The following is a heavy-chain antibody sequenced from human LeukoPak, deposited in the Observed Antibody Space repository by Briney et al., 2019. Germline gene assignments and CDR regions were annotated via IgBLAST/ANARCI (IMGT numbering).Heavy chain of an antibody. V-gene: IGHV1-2*02. CDR2: INPKTGGT. CDR1: GYTFTDYF. Sequence: ASVKVSCKASGYTFTDYFIHWVRQAPGQGLEWMGWINPKTGGTNFAQKFQTRVILTRDTSISTAYIELRSLRSDDTAVYYCARDPTGDVPAFDIWGRGTVVTVSS. CDR3: ARDPTGDVPAFDI. J-gene: IGHJ3*02. D-gene: IGHD7-27*01.